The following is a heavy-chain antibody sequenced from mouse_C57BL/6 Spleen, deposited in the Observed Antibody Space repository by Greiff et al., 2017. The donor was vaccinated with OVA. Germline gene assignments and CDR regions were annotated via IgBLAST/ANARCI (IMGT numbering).Heavy chain of an antibody. CDR3: ARAGVYCCIDV. J-gene: IGHJ1*03. Sequence: VQLQQPGTELVQPGASVKLSCKASGYTFTSYWMHWVKQRPGQGLEWLGNINPSNGGTNYNEKFKSKATLTVDKSSSTAYMQISSLTAEDSAVCDCARAGVYCCIDVWGTGTTVTVSS. CDR1: GYTFTSYW. CDR2: INPSNGGT. V-gene: IGHV1-53*01.